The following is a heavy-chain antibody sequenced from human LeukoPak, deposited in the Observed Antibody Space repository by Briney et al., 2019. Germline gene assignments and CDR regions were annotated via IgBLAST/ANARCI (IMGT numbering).Heavy chain of an antibody. CDR1: GFTFSSYS. Sequence: GGSLRLSCAASGFTFSSYSMNWVRQAPGKGLEWVSYISSSSSTIYYADSVKGRFTISRDNAKNSLYLQMNSLRAEDTAVYYCASRFLEWEYYFDYWDQGTLVTVSS. D-gene: IGHD3-3*01. CDR2: ISSSSSTI. CDR3: ASRFLEWEYYFDY. V-gene: IGHV3-48*01. J-gene: IGHJ4*02.